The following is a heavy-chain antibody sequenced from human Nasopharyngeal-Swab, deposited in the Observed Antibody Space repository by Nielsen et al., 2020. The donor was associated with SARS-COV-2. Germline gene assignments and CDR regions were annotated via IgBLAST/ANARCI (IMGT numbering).Heavy chain of an antibody. CDR1: GFTFSGSA. Sequence: GASLQISCAASGFTFSGSAMHWVRQASGKGLEWVGRIRSKANSYATAYAASVKSRFTISRDDSKNTAYLQMNSLKTEDTAVYYCTSRYSYGLWGQGTLVTVSS. J-gene: IGHJ4*02. V-gene: IGHV3-73*01. D-gene: IGHD5-18*01. CDR3: TSRYSYGL. CDR2: IRSKANSYAT.